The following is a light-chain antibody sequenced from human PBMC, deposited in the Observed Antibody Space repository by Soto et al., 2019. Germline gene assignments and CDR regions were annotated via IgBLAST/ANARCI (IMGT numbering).Light chain of an antibody. CDR1: SGNSSYA. CDR3: QTWDTGARVV. J-gene: IGLJ2*01. Sequence: QSVLTQSPSASASLGASVKLTCTLSSGNSSYAIAWHQQQPEKGPRYLMKLSSDGSHSKGDGIPDRFSGSSSGAERYLTISSLQSEDEADYYCQTWDTGARVVFGGGTKLTVL. V-gene: IGLV4-69*01. CDR2: LSSDGSH.